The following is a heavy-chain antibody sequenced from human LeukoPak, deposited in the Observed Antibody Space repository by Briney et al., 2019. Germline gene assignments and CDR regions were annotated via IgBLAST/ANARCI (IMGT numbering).Heavy chain of an antibody. Sequence: ASVKVSCKASGYTFTSYDINWVRQATGQGLEWMGWMNPNSGNTGYAQKFQGRVTMTRDTSISTAYMELSRLRSDDTAVYYCARVQLGYCSSTSCYPTFDYWGQGTLVTVSS. CDR1: GYTFTSYD. CDR3: ARVQLGYCSSTSCYPTFDY. CDR2: MNPNSGNT. D-gene: IGHD2-2*01. V-gene: IGHV1-8*01. J-gene: IGHJ4*02.